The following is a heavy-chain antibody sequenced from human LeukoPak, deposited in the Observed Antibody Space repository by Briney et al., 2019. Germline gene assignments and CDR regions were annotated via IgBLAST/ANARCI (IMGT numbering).Heavy chain of an antibody. V-gene: IGHV3-15*01. CDR3: TTDLTVDDFDY. Sequence: GGSLRLSCAASGFTFSNAWMSWVRQAPGKGLEWVGRIKSTTDGGTTDYAAPVKGRFTISRDDSKNTLYLQMNSLKTEDTAVYYCTTDLTVDDFDYWGQGTLVTVSS. J-gene: IGHJ4*02. CDR2: IKSTTDGGTT. D-gene: IGHD4-23*01. CDR1: GFTFSNAW.